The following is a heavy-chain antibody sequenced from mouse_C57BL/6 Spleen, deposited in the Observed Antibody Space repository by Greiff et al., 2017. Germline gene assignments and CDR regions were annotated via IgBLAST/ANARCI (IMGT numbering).Heavy chain of an antibody. Sequence: EVKVVESGGGLVKPGGSLKLSCAASGFTFSSYTMSWVRQTPEKRLEWVATISGGGGNTYYPDSVKGRFTISRDNAKNTLYLQMSSLRSEDTALYYCARQGYSNYVGYFDVWGTGTTVTVSS. CDR2: ISGGGGNT. D-gene: IGHD2-5*01. CDR1: GFTFSSYT. J-gene: IGHJ1*03. CDR3: ARQGYSNYVGYFDV. V-gene: IGHV5-9*01.